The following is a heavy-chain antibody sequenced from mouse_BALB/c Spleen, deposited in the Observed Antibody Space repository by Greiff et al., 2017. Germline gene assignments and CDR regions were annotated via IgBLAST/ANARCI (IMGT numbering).Heavy chain of an antibody. CDR1: GFTFTDYY. J-gene: IGHJ3*01. CDR3: ARDSPAAWFAY. CDR2: IRNKANGYTT. V-gene: IGHV7-3*02. Sequence: EVQLQESGGGLVQPGGSLRLSCATSGFTFTDYYMSWVRQPPGKALEWLGFIRNKANGYTTEYSASVKGRFTISRDNSQSILYLQMNTLRAEDSATYYCARDSPAAWFAYWGQETLVTVSA.